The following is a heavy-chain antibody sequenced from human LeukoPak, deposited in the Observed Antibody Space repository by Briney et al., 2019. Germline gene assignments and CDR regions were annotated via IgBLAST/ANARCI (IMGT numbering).Heavy chain of an antibody. V-gene: IGHV1-3*01. Sequence: ASVKVSCKASGYTFSDYAMHWVRQAPGQRFEWMGWIDAGNGDTRYSQKFQGRVTITRDTSASTAYIELRSLRSEDTAMYYCARGGTSDWPLDHWGQETLVTISS. CDR1: GYTFSDYA. CDR2: IDAGNGDT. J-gene: IGHJ4*02. CDR3: ARGGTSDWPLDH. D-gene: IGHD2-2*01.